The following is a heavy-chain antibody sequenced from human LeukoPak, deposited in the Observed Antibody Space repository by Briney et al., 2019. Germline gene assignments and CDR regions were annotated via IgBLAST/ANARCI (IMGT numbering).Heavy chain of an antibody. Sequence: SETLSLTCPVYGGSFSGYYWIWIRQPPGKGLEWIGEINHSGSTNYNPSLKSRVTISVDTSKNQFSLKLSSVTDADTAVYYCASLAGGSNWFDLGGQGTLVTVSS. D-gene: IGHD6-19*01. CDR2: INHSGST. V-gene: IGHV4-34*01. CDR3: ASLAGGSNWFDL. CDR1: GGSFSGYY. J-gene: IGHJ5*02.